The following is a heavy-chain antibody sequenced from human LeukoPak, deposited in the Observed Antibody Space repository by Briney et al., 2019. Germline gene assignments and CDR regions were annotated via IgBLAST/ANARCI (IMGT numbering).Heavy chain of an antibody. Sequence: GGSLRLSCAASGFAFSSYAMTWVRQAPGKGLEWVSTFSASGSNTYYADSVKGRFTISRDNSKNTLYLQMNSLRAEDTALYYCAKGLPSGNSFDYWGQGTLVTVSS. D-gene: IGHD2-15*01. CDR3: AKGLPSGNSFDY. CDR1: GFAFSSYA. V-gene: IGHV3-23*01. CDR2: FSASGSNT. J-gene: IGHJ4*02.